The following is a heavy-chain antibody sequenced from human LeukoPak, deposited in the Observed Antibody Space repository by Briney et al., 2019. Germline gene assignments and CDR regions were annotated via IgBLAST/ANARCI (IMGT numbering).Heavy chain of an antibody. J-gene: IGHJ6*02. CDR3: ARPPSVDTAYNYGMDV. Sequence: SETLSLTCAVYGGSFSSYYWSWIRQPPGKGLEWIGYIYYSGSTNYNPSLKSRVTISVDTSKNQFSLKLSSVTAADTAVYYCARPPSVDTAYNYGMDVWGQGTTVTVSS. D-gene: IGHD5-18*01. V-gene: IGHV4-59*08. CDR2: IYYSGST. CDR1: GGSFSSYY.